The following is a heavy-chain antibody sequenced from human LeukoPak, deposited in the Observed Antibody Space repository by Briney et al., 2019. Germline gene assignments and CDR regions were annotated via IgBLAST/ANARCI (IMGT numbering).Heavy chain of an antibody. J-gene: IGHJ2*01. Sequence: ASVKVSCKASGYTFTGYYMHWVRQAPGQGLEWMGRINPNSGGTNYAQKFQGRVTMTRGTSISTAYMELSRLRSDDTAVYYCARSETGDWWYFDLWGRGTLVTVSS. CDR2: INPNSGGT. D-gene: IGHD7-27*01. V-gene: IGHV1-2*06. CDR1: GYTFTGYY. CDR3: ARSETGDWWYFDL.